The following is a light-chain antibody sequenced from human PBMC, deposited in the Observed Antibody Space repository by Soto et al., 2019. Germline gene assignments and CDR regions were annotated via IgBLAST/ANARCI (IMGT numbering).Light chain of an antibody. CDR1: QSLGYY. CDR3: QKYTNVPA. J-gene: IGKJ4*01. V-gene: IGKV3-11*01. Sequence: EIVLTQSPATLSLSPGERATLSCRASQSLGYYLAWFQQKHGQAPRLLIYDTSNRASGIPDRFSGSGSGTDFTLTISSLQPEDVATYYCQKYTNVPAFGGGTKVEIK. CDR2: DTS.